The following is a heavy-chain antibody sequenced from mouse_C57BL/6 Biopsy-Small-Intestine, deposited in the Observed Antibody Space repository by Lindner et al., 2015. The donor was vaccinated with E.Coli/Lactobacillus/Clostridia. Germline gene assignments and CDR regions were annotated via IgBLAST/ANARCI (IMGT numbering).Heavy chain of an antibody. Sequence: VQLQESGAELVKSGASLKISCGASGYTFSSYWMNWVKQRPGKGLEWIGQIYPGDGDTNYNGKFRGKATLTADKSSSTAYMQLSSLTSEDSAVYFCVRGERGDFDYWGQGTTLTVSS. CDR2: IYPGDGDT. V-gene: IGHV1-80*01. CDR1: GYTFSSYW. J-gene: IGHJ2*01. CDR3: VRGERGDFDY.